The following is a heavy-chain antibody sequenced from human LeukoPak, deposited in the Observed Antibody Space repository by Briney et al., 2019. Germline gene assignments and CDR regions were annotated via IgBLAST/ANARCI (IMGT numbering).Heavy chain of an antibody. CDR3: AKLGYSSVWYFDY. D-gene: IGHD6-19*01. CDR1: GGSISGFF. V-gene: IGHV4-59*03. Sequence: SESLSLTCTVSGGSISGFFWSWIRQPPGKGLEWLGCIDCSRSSQYNPSIRSRVTISVDTSKQQFSLKLSSVTAADTAVYYCAKLGYSSVWYFDYWGQGTLV. CDR2: IDCSRSS. J-gene: IGHJ4*02.